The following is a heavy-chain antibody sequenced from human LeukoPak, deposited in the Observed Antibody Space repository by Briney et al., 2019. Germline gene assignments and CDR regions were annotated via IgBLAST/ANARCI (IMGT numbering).Heavy chain of an antibody. D-gene: IGHD3-3*01. CDR2: IKQDGSEK. CDR1: GFTFSSYW. J-gene: IGHJ4*02. V-gene: IGHV3-7*01. Sequence: GGSLRLSCAASGFTFSSYWMSWVRQAPGKGLEWVANIKQDGSEKYYVDSVKGRFTISRDNAKNSLYLQMNSLRAEGTAVYYCARARGYDFWSGYYFDYWGQGTLVTVSS. CDR3: ARARGYDFWSGYYFDY.